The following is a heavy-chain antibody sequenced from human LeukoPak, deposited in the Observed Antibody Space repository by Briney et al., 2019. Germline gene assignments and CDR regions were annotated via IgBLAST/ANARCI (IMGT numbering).Heavy chain of an antibody. J-gene: IGHJ5*02. CDR3: ARGHNWFDP. CDR1: GYTFTSYY. Sequence: ASVKVSCKTSGYTFTSYYIHWVRQVPGQGLEWMGIINPSGGSTSYAQKFQGRVTMTRDMSTSTVYMELSSLRSEDTAVYYCARGHNWFDPWGQGTLVTVSS. CDR2: INPSGGST. V-gene: IGHV1-46*01.